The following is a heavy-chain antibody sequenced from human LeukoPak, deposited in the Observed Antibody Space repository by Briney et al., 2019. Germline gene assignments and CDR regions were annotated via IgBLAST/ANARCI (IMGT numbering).Heavy chain of an antibody. Sequence: GGSLRLSCAASGFTFSDYYMSWIRQVPGKGLEWVSYIGLSDSTIYYADSLKGRFAISRDNARNSLYLHMHSLRAEDTAVYYCARLKLGYWYFDLWGRGTLVTVST. CDR2: IGLSDSTI. CDR1: GFTFSDYY. J-gene: IGHJ2*01. CDR3: ARLKLGYWYFDL. V-gene: IGHV3-11*01. D-gene: IGHD7-27*01.